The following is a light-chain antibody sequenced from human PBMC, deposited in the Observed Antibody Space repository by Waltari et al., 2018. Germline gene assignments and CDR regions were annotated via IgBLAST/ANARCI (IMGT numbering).Light chain of an antibody. CDR3: QSYDSTLNVVV. V-gene: IGLV1-40*01. CDR1: SSNTGTGYA. CDR2: GNT. J-gene: IGLJ2*01. Sequence: QSVLTQPPSVSGAPGQWVTISCTGSSSNTGTGYAVHWYQHLPGTAPKLLIYGNTNRPSGVPDRFSGSKSGTSGSLAITGLQAEDEADYFCQSYDSTLNVVVFGGGTKLTVL.